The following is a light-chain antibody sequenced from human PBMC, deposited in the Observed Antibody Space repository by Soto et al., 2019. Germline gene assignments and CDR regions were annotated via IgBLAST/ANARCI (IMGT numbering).Light chain of an antibody. CDR2: EVS. CDR3: SSYRSTNTVV. V-gene: IGLV2-14*01. CDR1: GSDVGGYNY. J-gene: IGLJ3*02. Sequence: QSVLTQPASVSGSFGQSITISCTGTGSDVGGYNYVSWYQQHPGKAPKDMIYEVSIRTSGVSTRFSGSKSGNTASLSISGLQAEDEAEYYCSSYRSTNTVVFGGGTKLTVL.